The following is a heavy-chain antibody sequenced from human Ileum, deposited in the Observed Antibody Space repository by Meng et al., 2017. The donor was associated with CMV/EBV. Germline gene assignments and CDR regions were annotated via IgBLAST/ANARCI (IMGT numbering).Heavy chain of an antibody. J-gene: IGHJ6*02. D-gene: IGHD3-10*01. CDR2: INWNSGSI. CDR3: VEDNGPSDHYYGLDL. CDR1: GFIFDEYA. Sequence: SLKISCAASGFIFDEYAMHWVRQAPGKGLEWVSSINWNSGSIGYADSVRGRFTISRDNARHSLYLQMNSLMAEDTALYFCVEDNGPSDHYYGLDLWGQGTAVTVSS. V-gene: IGHV3-9*01.